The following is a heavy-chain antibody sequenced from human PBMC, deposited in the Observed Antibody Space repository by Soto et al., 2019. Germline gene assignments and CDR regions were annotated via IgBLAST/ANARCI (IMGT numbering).Heavy chain of an antibody. CDR1: GGTFNKYA. CDR3: SYYYGMDV. CDR2: IIPVYGTP. V-gene: IGHV1-69*13. Sequence: SVKVSCKATGGTFNKYAISWVRQAPGQGLEWMAGIIPVYGTPHYAQRFQDRVTIIADESTTTAYMEVNDLRGDDTAIYYYSYYYGMDVWGQGTTVTVSS. D-gene: IGHD2-21*01. J-gene: IGHJ6*02.